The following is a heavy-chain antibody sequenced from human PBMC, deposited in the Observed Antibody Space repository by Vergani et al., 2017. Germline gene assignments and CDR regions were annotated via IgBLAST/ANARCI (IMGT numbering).Heavy chain of an antibody. CDR1: GFTFSSYG. CDR3: ARPESILALAGTSNYFDY. V-gene: IGHV3-33*01. D-gene: IGHD6-19*01. Sequence: QVQLVESGGGVVQPGRSLRLSCAASGFTFSSYGMHWVRQAPGKGLEWVAVIWYDGSNKYYADSVKGRFTISRDNSKNTLYLQMNSLRAEDTAVYYCARPESILALAGTSNYFDYGGRETLVTVS. J-gene: IGHJ4*02. CDR2: IWYDGSNK.